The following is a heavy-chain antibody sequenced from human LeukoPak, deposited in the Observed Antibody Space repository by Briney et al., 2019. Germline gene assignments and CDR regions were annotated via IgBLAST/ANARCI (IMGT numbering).Heavy chain of an antibody. Sequence: SVKVSCKASGYTFTSFGISWVRQAPGQGLEWMGGIIPIFGTANYAQKFQGRVTITADESTSTAYMELSSLRSEDTAVYYCARGWVETSSWEEYFDYWGQGTLVTVSS. CDR2: IIPIFGTA. J-gene: IGHJ4*02. CDR1: GYTFTSFG. CDR3: ARGWVETSSWEEYFDY. V-gene: IGHV1-69*13. D-gene: IGHD6-13*01.